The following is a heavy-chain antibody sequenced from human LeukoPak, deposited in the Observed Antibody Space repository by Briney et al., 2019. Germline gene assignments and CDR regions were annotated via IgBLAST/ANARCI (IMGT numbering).Heavy chain of an antibody. CDR2: IGGSGGNI. Sequence: PGGSLRLSCAASGLSFSNYAMYWVRQAPGKGLEWVSAIGGSGGNIFYTDSVKGRFTISRDNSKNTLYLHMNSLRAEDTAIYYCARHVVAVGFDYWGQGTLVTVSS. V-gene: IGHV3-23*01. J-gene: IGHJ4*02. CDR3: ARHVVAVGFDY. D-gene: IGHD3-22*01. CDR1: GLSFSNYA.